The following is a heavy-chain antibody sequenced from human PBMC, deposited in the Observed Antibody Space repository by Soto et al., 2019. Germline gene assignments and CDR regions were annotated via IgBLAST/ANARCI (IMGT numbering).Heavy chain of an antibody. CDR1: GGSISSGGYY. V-gene: IGHV4-31*03. J-gene: IGHJ6*03. CDR3: ARSPDIVVVPAAMSYYYYYMDV. CDR2: IYYSGST. D-gene: IGHD2-2*01. Sequence: SETLSLTCTVSGGSISSGGYYWSWIRQHPGKGLEWIGYIYYSGSTYYNPSLKSRVTISVDTSKNQFSLKLSSVTAADTAVYYCARSPDIVVVPAAMSYYYYYMDVWGKGTTVTVSS.